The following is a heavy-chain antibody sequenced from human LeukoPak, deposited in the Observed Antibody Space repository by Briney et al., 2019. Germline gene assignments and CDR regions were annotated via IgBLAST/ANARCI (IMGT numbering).Heavy chain of an antibody. CDR1: GDSISTYS. CDR2: LYTSGST. D-gene: IGHD5-24*01. V-gene: IGHV4-4*08. Sequence: RASETLSLTCTVSGDSISTYSWNWIRQPPGRGLEWIGSLYTSGSTHYNPSLKSRVTISVDTSKNQFSLRLSSMTAADTAVYYCARRRVEMSTIMEGNWLDPWGQGTLVTVSS. CDR3: ARRRVEMSTIMEGNWLDP. J-gene: IGHJ5*02.